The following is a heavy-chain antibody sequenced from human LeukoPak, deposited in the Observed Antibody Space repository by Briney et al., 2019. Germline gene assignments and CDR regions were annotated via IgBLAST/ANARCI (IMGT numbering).Heavy chain of an antibody. V-gene: IGHV1-24*01. CDR3: ATENPLGKWNYVLGGAFDI. CDR1: GYTLTELS. Sequence: ASVKVSCKVSGYTLTELSMHWVRQAPGKGLEWMGGFDPEDGETIYAQKFQGRVTMTEDTSTDTAYMELSSLRSEDTAVYYCATENPLGKWNYVLGGAFDIWGQGTLVTVSS. D-gene: IGHD1-7*01. CDR2: FDPEDGET. J-gene: IGHJ3*02.